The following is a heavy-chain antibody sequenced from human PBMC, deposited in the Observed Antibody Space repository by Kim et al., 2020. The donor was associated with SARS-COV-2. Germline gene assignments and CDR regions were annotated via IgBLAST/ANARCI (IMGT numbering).Heavy chain of an antibody. CDR2: IVVGSGNT. J-gene: IGHJ3*02. Sequence: SVKVSCKASGFTFTSSAVQWVRQARGQRLEWIGWIVVGSGNTNYAQKFQERVTITRDMSTSTAYMELSSLRSEDTAVYYCAADPYYYDSSGPYAFDIWGQGTMVTVSS. D-gene: IGHD3-22*01. CDR3: AADPYYYDSSGPYAFDI. CDR1: GFTFTSSA. V-gene: IGHV1-58*01.